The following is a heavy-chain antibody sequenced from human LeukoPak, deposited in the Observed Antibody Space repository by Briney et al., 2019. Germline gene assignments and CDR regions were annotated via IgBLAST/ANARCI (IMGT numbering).Heavy chain of an antibody. CDR2: IIPIFGTA. J-gene: IGHJ3*02. Sequence: SVKVSCKASGGTFSSYAISWVRQAPGQGLEWGGGIIPIFGTANYAQKFQGRVTITTDESTSTAYMELSSLRSEDTAVYYCAKDQRLVLDAFDIWGQGTVVTVSS. D-gene: IGHD3-10*01. CDR3: AKDQRLVLDAFDI. V-gene: IGHV1-69*05. CDR1: GGTFSSYA.